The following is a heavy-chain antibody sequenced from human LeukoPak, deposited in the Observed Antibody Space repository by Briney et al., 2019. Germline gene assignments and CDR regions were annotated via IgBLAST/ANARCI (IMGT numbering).Heavy chain of an antibody. CDR3: ARVSGLAAAGYPFDY. Sequence: AGGSLRLSCAASGITFSSYSMNWVRQAPGKGLEWVSSISSSSSYIYYADSVKGRFTISRDNAKNSLYLQMNSLRAEDTAVYYCARVSGLAAAGYPFDYWGQGTLVTVSS. CDR2: ISSSSSYI. CDR1: GITFSSYS. J-gene: IGHJ4*02. D-gene: IGHD6-13*01. V-gene: IGHV3-21*01.